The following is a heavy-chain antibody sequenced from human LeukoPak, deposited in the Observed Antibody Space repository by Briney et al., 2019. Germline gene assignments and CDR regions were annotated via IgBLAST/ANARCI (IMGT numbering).Heavy chain of an antibody. J-gene: IGHJ5*02. Sequence: ASVKVSCKASGYTFTSNYMHWVRQAPGQGLEWMGRINPNSGGTNYAQKFQGRVTMTRDTSISTAYMELSRLRSDDTAVYYCARGVGATDWFDPWGQGTLVTVSS. V-gene: IGHV1-2*06. CDR3: ARGVGATDWFDP. CDR1: GYTFTSNY. D-gene: IGHD1-26*01. CDR2: INPNSGGT.